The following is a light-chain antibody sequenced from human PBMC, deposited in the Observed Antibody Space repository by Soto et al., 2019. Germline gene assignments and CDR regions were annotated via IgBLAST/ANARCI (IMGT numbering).Light chain of an antibody. J-gene: IGLJ2*01. CDR2: EVS. Sequence: QSALTQPPSVSGSPGQSVTISCTGTSSDVVSYNRVSWYQQPPGTAPKLMIYEVSNRPSAVPDRFSGSKSGNTGSLTISGLQAEDEADYYCSLYTTSSTVVFGGGTKLTVL. CDR3: SLYTTSSTVV. V-gene: IGLV2-18*01. CDR1: SSDVVSYNR.